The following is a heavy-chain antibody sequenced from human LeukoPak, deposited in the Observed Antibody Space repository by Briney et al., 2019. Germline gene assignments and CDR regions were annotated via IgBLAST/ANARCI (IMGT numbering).Heavy chain of an antibody. J-gene: IGHJ4*02. D-gene: IGHD3-22*01. CDR2: IYYSGST. Sequence: SETLSLTCAVYGGSFSGYYWSWIRQPPGKGLEWIGYIYYSGSTYYNPSLKSRVTISVDTSKNQFSLKLSSVTAADTAVYYCASRRMDYYYDSSGYSIPNYYFDYWGQGTLVTVSS. CDR3: ASRRMDYYYDSSGYSIPNYYFDY. V-gene: IGHV4-30-4*01. CDR1: GGSFSGYY.